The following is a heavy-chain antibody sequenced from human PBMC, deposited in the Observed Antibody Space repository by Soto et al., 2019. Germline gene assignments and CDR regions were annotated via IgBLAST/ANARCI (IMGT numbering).Heavy chain of an antibody. V-gene: IGHV4-34*01. CDR2: INHSGST. Sequence: PSETLSLTCAVYGGSFSGYYWSWIRQPPGKGLEWIGEINHSGSTNYNPSLKSRVTISVDTSKNQFSLKLSSVTAADTAVYYCASRYGNDSSGYYHMYYYYYGMDVWGQGTTVTVSS. CDR3: ASRYGNDSSGYYHMYYYYYGMDV. CDR1: GGSFSGYY. D-gene: IGHD3-22*01. J-gene: IGHJ6*02.